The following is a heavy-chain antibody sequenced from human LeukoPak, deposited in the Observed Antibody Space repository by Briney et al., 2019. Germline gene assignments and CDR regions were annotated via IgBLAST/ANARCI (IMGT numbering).Heavy chain of an antibody. CDR1: GGSISSYY. D-gene: IGHD2-2*01. J-gene: IGHJ5*02. V-gene: IGHV4-59*01. CDR2: IYYSGST. Sequence: SETLSLTCTVSGGSISSYYWSWIRQPPGKGLEWIGYIYYSGSTNYNPSLKSRVTISVDTSKNQFSLKLSSVTAADTAMYYCARDRRRSCSSTSCFNWFDPWGQGTLVTVSS. CDR3: ARDRRRSCSSTSCFNWFDP.